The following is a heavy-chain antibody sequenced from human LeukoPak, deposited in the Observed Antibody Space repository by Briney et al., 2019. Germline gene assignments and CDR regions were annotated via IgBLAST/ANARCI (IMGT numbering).Heavy chain of an antibody. V-gene: IGHV3-30-3*01. CDR1: GFTFSSYA. D-gene: IGHD3-22*01. CDR3: ARDTSLGTMIVVVPLGY. Sequence: GRSLRLTCAASGFTFSSYAMHWVRQAPGKGLEWVAVISYDGSNKYYADSVKGRFTISRDNSKNTLYLQMNSLRAEDTAVYYCARDTSLGTMIVVVPLGYWGQGTLVTVSS. CDR2: ISYDGSNK. J-gene: IGHJ4*02.